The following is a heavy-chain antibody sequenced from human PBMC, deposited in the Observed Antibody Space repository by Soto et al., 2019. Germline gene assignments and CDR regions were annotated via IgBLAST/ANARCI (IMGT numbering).Heavy chain of an antibody. V-gene: IGHV3-30*03. CDR1: GYRFSSFG. CDR3: ARYAGERPAEDYFGL. D-gene: IGHD3-16*01. Sequence: QGQLGESGGGVVQPGRSLRLSCAASGYRFSSFGMHWVRQAPGKGLEWVAFISNDAGYTRYAESVKGRFSISRDNSKNPLHLQMTNLRPEPTASYDCARYAGERPAEDYFGLWGQGTLVTVSS. CDR2: ISNDAGYT. J-gene: IGHJ4*02.